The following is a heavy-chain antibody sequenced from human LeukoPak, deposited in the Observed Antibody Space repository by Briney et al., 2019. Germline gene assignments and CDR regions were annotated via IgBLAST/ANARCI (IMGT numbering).Heavy chain of an antibody. Sequence: GGSLRLSCAASGFTFSSYAMSWVRQAPGKGLEWVSAISGSGGSTYYADSVKGRFTISRDNSKNTLYLQMNSLRAEDTAVYYCAKLSPTHITMIVVSPHWGQGTLVTVSS. V-gene: IGHV3-23*01. CDR3: AKLSPTHITMIVVSPH. D-gene: IGHD3-22*01. J-gene: IGHJ4*02. CDR1: GFTFSSYA. CDR2: ISGSGGST.